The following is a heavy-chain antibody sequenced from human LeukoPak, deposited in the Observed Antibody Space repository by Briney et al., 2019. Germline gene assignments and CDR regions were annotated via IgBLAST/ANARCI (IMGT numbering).Heavy chain of an antibody. D-gene: IGHD4-17*01. CDR2: ISYIGST. CDR3: ARDLVTVTKGFDI. J-gene: IGHJ3*02. Sequence: LSETLSLTCAVSDDSFSSHCWTWIRQPPGKGLEGIGYISYIGSTNYNPSLKSRVTISIDTSKNQFSLKLSSVTAADTAVYYCARDLVTVTKGFDIWGQGTMVSVSS. V-gene: IGHV4-59*11. CDR1: DDSFSSHC.